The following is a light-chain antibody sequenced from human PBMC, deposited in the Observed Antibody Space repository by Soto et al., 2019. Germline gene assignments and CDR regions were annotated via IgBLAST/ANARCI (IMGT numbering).Light chain of an antibody. CDR1: QSVGSA. CDR3: QQYRNWPPLT. CDR2: GAS. J-gene: IGKJ4*01. Sequence: EIVMTQSPATLSVSPGETATLSCRASQSVGSAVAWYQHKPGQAPRLLIVGASIRATGVPGRFSGGGYGTEFTLTIATLQSEDFAVYYCQQYRNWPPLTFGGGTTVEI. V-gene: IGKV3-15*01.